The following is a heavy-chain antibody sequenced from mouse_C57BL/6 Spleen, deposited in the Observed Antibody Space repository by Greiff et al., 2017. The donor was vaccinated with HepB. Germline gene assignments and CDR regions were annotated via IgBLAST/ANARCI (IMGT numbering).Heavy chain of an antibody. J-gene: IGHJ2*01. D-gene: IGHD2-1*01. CDR3: ARDDYGTLSFDY. Sequence: DVKLVESGPGLVKPSQSLSLTCSVTGYSITSGYYWNWIRQFPGNKLEWMGYISYDGSNNYNPSLKNRISITRDTSKNQFFLKLNSVTTKDTATYYCARDDYGTLSFDYWGQGTTLTVSS. CDR2: ISYDGSN. CDR1: GYSITSGYY. V-gene: IGHV3-6*01.